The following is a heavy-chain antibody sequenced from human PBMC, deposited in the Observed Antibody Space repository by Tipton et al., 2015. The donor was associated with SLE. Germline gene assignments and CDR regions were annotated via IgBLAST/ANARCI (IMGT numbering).Heavy chain of an antibody. J-gene: IGHJ4*02. CDR2: IYYSGST. V-gene: IGHV4-39*07. CDR1: GGSISSSSYY. Sequence: TLSLTCTVSGGSISSSSYYWGWIRQPPGEGLEWIGSIYYSGSTYYNPSLKSRVTISVDTSKNQFSLKLSSVTAADTAVYYCARDHGSSWSYFDYWGQGTLVTVSS. CDR3: ARDHGSSWSYFDY. D-gene: IGHD6-13*01.